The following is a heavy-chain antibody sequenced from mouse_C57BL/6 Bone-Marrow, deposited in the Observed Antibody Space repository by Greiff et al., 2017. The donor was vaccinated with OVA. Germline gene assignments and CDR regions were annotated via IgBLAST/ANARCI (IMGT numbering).Heavy chain of an antibody. V-gene: IGHV1-15*01. Sequence: VQLQQSGAELVRPGASVTLSCKASGYTFTDYEMHWVKQTPVHGLEWIGAIDPETGGTAYNQKFKGKAILTADKSSSTAYMELRSLTSEDSAVYYWTEGNYDYLDYWGQGTTLTVSS. CDR2: IDPETGGT. CDR3: TEGNYDYLDY. D-gene: IGHD2-1*01. CDR1: GYTFTDYE. J-gene: IGHJ2*01.